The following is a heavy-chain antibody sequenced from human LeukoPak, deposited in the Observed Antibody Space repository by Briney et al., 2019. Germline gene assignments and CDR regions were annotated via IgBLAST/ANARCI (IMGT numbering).Heavy chain of an antibody. CDR2: INPNSGGI. CDR1: GYTFTGYY. D-gene: IGHD3-16*02. J-gene: IGHJ4*02. Sequence: ASVKVSCTASGYTFTGYYMHWVRQAPGQGLEWMGWINPNSGGINYAQKFQGRVTMTGDTSISTAYMELSRLRSDDTAVYYCARGEGVNYRYSGFGYFDAVDYWGQGTLVTVSS. V-gene: IGHV1-2*02. CDR3: ARGEGVNYRYSGFGYFDAVDY.